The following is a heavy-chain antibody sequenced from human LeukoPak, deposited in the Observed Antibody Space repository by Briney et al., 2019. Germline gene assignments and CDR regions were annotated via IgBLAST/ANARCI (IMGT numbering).Heavy chain of an antibody. J-gene: IGHJ4*02. Sequence: SETLSLTCTVSGGSISSYYWSWIRQPPGKGLECIGYNYYSGSTNYNPSLKSRVTISVDTSKNQFSLKLNSVTAADTAVYYCARGLQVGNTGYYFDYWGQGTLVTVSS. CDR1: GGSISSYY. V-gene: IGHV4-59*01. D-gene: IGHD1-26*01. CDR3: ARGLQVGNTGYYFDY. CDR2: NYYSGST.